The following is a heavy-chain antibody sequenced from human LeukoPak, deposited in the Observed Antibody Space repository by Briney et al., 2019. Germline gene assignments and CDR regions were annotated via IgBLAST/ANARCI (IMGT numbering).Heavy chain of an antibody. D-gene: IGHD6-19*01. CDR2: ISSSSSTM. CDR1: GFTFSSYS. J-gene: IGHJ4*02. Sequence: GGSLRLSCAASGFTFSSYSMNWVRQAPGKGLEWVSYISSSSSTMYYADSVKGRFTISRDNAKNSLYLQMNSLRAEDTAVYYCARWMGQWLVPDYWGQGTLVTVSS. CDR3: ARWMGQWLVPDY. V-gene: IGHV3-48*01.